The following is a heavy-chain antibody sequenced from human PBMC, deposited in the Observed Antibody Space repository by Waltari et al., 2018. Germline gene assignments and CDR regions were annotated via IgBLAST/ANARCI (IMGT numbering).Heavy chain of an antibody. V-gene: IGHV3-21*01. D-gene: IGHD1-26*01. CDR2: ISTSSSYI. CDR1: GFPFSPYN. CDR3: ARESPSGGTFDI. J-gene: IGHJ3*02. Sequence: EVQLVESGGGLVKPGGSLRLSCAASGFPFSPYNMTWVRQAPGKGLEWVSSISTSSSYIYYADAVKGRFTISRDNAKNSLYLQMNSLRAEDTAIYYCARESPSGGTFDIWGQGTMVTVSS.